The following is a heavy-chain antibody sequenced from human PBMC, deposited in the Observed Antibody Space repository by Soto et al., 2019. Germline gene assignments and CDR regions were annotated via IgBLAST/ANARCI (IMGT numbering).Heavy chain of an antibody. J-gene: IGHJ4*02. CDR1: GFTFSSYW. D-gene: IGHD2-15*01. CDR3: VREVCSGGLCKVFDY. V-gene: IGHV3-74*01. Sequence: EVHLVESGGDLVQPGGSLRLSCAASGFTFSSYWMHWARQAPGKGLVWLSSIEGVGTVIPPADSAKGRFTVSRDNAKNTLYLQMNSRRAEDTAVYYCVREVCSGGLCKVFDYWGKGTPVTVSS. CDR2: IEGVGTVI.